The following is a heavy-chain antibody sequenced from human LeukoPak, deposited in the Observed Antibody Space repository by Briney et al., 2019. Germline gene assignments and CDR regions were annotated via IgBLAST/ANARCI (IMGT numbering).Heavy chain of an antibody. CDR2: ISSRSSYT. V-gene: IGHV3-48*02. Sequence: QSGGSLRLSCAVSGLTFSKYSINWVRQAPGKGLEWVSYISSRSSYTKYADSVKGRFTISRDNAKNSLHLQMNSLRDEDTAVYYCARGEDYWGQGTLVTISS. CDR3: ARGEDY. J-gene: IGHJ4*02. CDR1: GLTFSKYS.